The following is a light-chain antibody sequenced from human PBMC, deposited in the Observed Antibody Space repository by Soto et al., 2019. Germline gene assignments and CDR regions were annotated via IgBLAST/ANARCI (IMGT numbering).Light chain of an antibody. V-gene: IGLV2-14*01. Sequence: QSVLTQPASVSGSPVQSITISCSGTGSDVGAYNYVSWYQQHPAKAPKLMIYDVSNRPSGVSDRFSGSKSGTSASLAITGLQAEDEADYYCQSYDSSLSGSRVFGGVTKVTVL. CDR1: GSDVGAYNY. J-gene: IGLJ2*01. CDR3: QSYDSSLSGSRV. CDR2: DVS.